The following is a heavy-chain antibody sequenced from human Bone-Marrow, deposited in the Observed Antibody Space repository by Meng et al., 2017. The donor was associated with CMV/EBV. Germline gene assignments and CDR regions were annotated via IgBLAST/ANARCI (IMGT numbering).Heavy chain of an antibody. CDR2: IYYSGST. J-gene: IGHJ6*02. D-gene: IGHD5-24*01. Sequence: GSLRLSCTVSGGSISSYYWSWIRQPPGKGLEWIGYIYYSGSTNYNPYLRSRVTISVDTSKNQFSLKLSSVTAADTAVYYCARGDGYYYGMDFWGQGTTVTVSS. V-gene: IGHV4-59*01. CDR3: ARGDGYYYGMDF. CDR1: GGSISSYY.